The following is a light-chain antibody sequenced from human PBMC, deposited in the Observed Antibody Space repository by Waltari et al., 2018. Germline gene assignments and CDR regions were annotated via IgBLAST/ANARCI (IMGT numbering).Light chain of an antibody. CDR3: QQYGSSLIT. CDR2: GIS. Sequence: EIVLPQSPGPLSLSPGEGATLSCRASQSVTSRYLAWYQQKPGQPPRLLIYGISTRAPGVPDRCSGSGSGTDFTLTISRLDPEDVAVYYCQQYGSSLITFGQGTRLDI. J-gene: IGKJ5*01. V-gene: IGKV3-20*01. CDR1: QSVTSRY.